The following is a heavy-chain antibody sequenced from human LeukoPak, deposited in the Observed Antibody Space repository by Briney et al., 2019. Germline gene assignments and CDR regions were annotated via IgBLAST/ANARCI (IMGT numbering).Heavy chain of an antibody. Sequence: GGSLRLSCTASGFTFGDYAMSWFRQAPGKGLAGVGFIRSKAYGGTTEYAASVKGRFTISRDDSKSIAYLQMNSLKTEDTAVYYCTRAHSSSWLNDAFDIWGQGTMVTVSS. CDR3: TRAHSSSWLNDAFDI. CDR2: IRSKAYGGTT. J-gene: IGHJ3*02. V-gene: IGHV3-49*03. CDR1: GFTFGDYA. D-gene: IGHD6-13*01.